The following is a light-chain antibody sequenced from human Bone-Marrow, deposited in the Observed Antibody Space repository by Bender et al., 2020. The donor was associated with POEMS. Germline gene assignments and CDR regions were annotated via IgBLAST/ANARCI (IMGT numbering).Light chain of an antibody. CDR3: QVWDSSAVV. V-gene: IGLV3-21*02. CDR2: DDR. CDR1: ALPKHY. Sequence: YVLTQPPSVSVSPGQTAKITCSGDALPKHYGYWYQQKPGQAPVLVVYDDRDRPSGIPERFSGSNSQSTATLTIRRVEAGDEADYYCQVWDSSAVVFGGGTKLTVL. J-gene: IGLJ2*01.